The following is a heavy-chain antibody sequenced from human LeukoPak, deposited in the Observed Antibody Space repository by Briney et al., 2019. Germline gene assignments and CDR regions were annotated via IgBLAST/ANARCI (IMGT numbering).Heavy chain of an antibody. V-gene: IGHV1-2*04. D-gene: IGHD3-10*01. CDR1: GYTFTGYY. J-gene: IGHJ5*02. Sequence: ASVKVSCKASGYTFTGYYMHWVRQAPGQGLEWMGWINPNSGGTNYAQKFQGWVNMTRDTSISTAYMELSRLRSDDTAVYYCARDLSSPLAGYYYGSGSTWFDPWGQGTLVTVSS. CDR3: ARDLSSPLAGYYYGSGSTWFDP. CDR2: INPNSGGT.